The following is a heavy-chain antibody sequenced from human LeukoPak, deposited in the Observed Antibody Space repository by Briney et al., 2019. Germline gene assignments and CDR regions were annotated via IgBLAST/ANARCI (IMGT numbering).Heavy chain of an antibody. CDR2: MNANSGVT. CDR1: GYTFTDSF. J-gene: IGHJ4*02. V-gene: IGHV1-2*06. D-gene: IGHD7-27*01. Sequence: GASVKVSCKASGYTFTDSFIHWVRQAPGQGPEWMGRMNANSGVTMYAQTLQDRVTMTRDTSISTAYMELSRLTSDDTALYYCARDLSSTSNCEFDYWGQGTLVTVSS. CDR3: ARDLSSTSNCEFDY.